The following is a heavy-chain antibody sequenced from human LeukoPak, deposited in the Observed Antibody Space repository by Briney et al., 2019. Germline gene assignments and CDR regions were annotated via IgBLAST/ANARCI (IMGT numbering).Heavy chain of an antibody. CDR3: ARDYCSGGSCYFDY. V-gene: IGHV3-21*01. D-gene: IGHD2-15*01. CDR2: ISSSSSYI. CDR1: GFTFSSYS. J-gene: IGHJ4*02. Sequence: GGSLRLSCAASGFTFSSYSMNWVRQAPGKGLEWVSSISSSSSYIYYADSVKGRFTISRDNAKNSLYLQMNSLRAEDTAVYYCARDYCSGGSCYFDYWGQGTLVIVSS.